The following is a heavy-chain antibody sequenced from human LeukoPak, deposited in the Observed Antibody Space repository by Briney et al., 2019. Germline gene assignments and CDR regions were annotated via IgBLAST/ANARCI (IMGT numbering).Heavy chain of an antibody. J-gene: IGHJ6*02. CDR2: IYYSGST. D-gene: IGHD1-26*01. V-gene: IGHV4-59*01. CDR1: GGSISNYY. CDR3: ARVGGTNYYYYGMDV. Sequence: PSETLSLTCTVSGGSISNYYWSWIRQPPGKGLEWIGYIYYSGSTNYNPSLKSRVTISVDTSKDQFSLKLSSVTAADTAVYYCARVGGTNYYYYGMDVWGQGTTVTVSS.